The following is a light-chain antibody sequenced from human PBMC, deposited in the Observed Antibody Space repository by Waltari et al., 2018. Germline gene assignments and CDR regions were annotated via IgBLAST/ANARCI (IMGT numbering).Light chain of an antibody. J-gene: IGLJ3*02. CDR3: CSYVGSNIYWV. Sequence: QSALTQPRSVSGSPGPSVTISCTGTSSDVGGYNYVSWYQQHPDKAPKLIIYDSNKRPSGVPDRFSGSKSGNTASLTISGLQAEDEADYYCCSYVGSNIYWVFGGGTKLTVL. CDR1: SSDVGGYNY. CDR2: DSN. V-gene: IGLV2-11*01.